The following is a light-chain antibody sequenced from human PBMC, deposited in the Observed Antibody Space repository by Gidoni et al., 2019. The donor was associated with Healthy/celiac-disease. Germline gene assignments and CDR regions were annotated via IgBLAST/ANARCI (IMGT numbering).Light chain of an antibody. CDR1: SSDVGSYTR. Sequence: QSALTQPPSVSGSPGQSVTISCTGTSSDVGSYTRVSWYQQSPGTAPKLMIYEVSNRPSGVPDRFSGSKSGYTASLTISGLQSEDEADYYCSSYTSSSALVFGGGTKLTVL. CDR3: SSYTSSSALV. V-gene: IGLV2-18*02. CDR2: EVS. J-gene: IGLJ2*01.